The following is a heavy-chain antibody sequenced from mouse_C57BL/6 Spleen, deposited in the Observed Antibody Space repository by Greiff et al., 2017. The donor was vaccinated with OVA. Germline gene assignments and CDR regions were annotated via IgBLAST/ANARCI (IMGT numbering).Heavy chain of an antibody. V-gene: IGHV1-15*01. Sequence: VQLQQSGAELVRPGASVTLSCKASGYTFTDYEMHWVKQTPVHGLEWIGAIDPETGGTAYTQKFKGQAILTADKSSSTAYMELRSLPSEDSAVYYCTKLIYDDDAWFADWGQGTLVTVSA. J-gene: IGHJ3*01. CDR2: IDPETGGT. D-gene: IGHD2-4*01. CDR1: GYTFTDYE. CDR3: TKLIYDDDAWFAD.